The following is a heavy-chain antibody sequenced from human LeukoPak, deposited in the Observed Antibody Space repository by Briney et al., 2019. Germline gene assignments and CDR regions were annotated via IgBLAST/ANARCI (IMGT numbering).Heavy chain of an antibody. Sequence: GGSLRLSCAASGFTVSSNYMSWVRQAPGKGLEWVSVIYSGGSTYYADSVKGRFTISRDNSKNTLYLQMNSLRAEDTAVYYCATNDYGDYVGYWGQGTLVTVSS. CDR2: IYSGGST. V-gene: IGHV3-53*01. D-gene: IGHD4-17*01. CDR1: GFTVSSNY. J-gene: IGHJ4*02. CDR3: ATNDYGDYVGY.